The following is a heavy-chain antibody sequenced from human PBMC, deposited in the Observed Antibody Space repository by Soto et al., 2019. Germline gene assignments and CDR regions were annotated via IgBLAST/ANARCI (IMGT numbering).Heavy chain of an antibody. D-gene: IGHD4-4*01. V-gene: IGHV3-23*01. Sequence: GGSLRLSCAASGFPFSSYALSWVRQATGKGLEWVSAISGSGGSTYYADSVKGRFTLSRDNSKNTLYLQMNSLRAEDTAVYYCAKHDVRYSNSYYYYGMDVWGQGTTVTVSS. J-gene: IGHJ6*02. CDR1: GFPFSSYA. CDR2: ISGSGGST. CDR3: AKHDVRYSNSYYYYGMDV.